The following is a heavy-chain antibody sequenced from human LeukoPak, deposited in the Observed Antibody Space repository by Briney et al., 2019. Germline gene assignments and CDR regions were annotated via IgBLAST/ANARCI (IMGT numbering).Heavy chain of an antibody. CDR1: GDTVSSNSAA. V-gene: IGHV6-1*01. J-gene: IGHJ3*01. Sequence: SQTLSLTCDISGDTVSSNSAAWNWIRQSPSRGLEWLGRTYYRSKWYYVYAVSVKSRITISPDTSKNQFSLQLNSVTADDTAVYYCARGFALDFWGQGTMVTVSS. CDR2: TYYRSKWYY. CDR3: ARGFALDF.